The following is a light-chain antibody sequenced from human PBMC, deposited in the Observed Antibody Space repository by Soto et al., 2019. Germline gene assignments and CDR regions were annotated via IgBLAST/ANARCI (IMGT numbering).Light chain of an antibody. J-gene: IGKJ1*01. CDR2: KAS. CDR3: QQYNSSWT. Sequence: DIQMTQSPSALSTSVGDIVTITCRASQSISSWLAWYQQKPGKAPKLLIYKASSLESGVPSRFSGSGSGTEFTLTISSLQPDDFATYYCQQYNSSWTFGQGNKVEIK. CDR1: QSISSW. V-gene: IGKV1-5*03.